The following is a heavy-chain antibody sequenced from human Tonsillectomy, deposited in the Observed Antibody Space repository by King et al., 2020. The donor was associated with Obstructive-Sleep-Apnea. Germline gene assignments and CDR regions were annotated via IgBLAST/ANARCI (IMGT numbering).Heavy chain of an antibody. CDR3: ARAPSLLLTTVLTPFDY. D-gene: IGHD4-23*01. Sequence: QVQLVESGAEVKKPGASVKVSCKASGYTFSSYGISWVRQAPGQGPEWVGWISAYNGYTEFAQKFQGRVTVTTDTSTSTAYMELRSLRSDDTAIFYCARAPSLLLTTVLTPFDYWGQGTLVTVSS. V-gene: IGHV1-18*01. J-gene: IGHJ4*02. CDR1: GYTFSSYG. CDR2: ISAYNGYT.